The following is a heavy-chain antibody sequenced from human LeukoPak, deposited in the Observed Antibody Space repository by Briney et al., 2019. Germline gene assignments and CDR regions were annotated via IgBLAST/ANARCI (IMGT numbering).Heavy chain of an antibody. V-gene: IGHV4-34*01. CDR2: INHSGST. J-gene: IGHJ4*02. Sequence: SETLSLTRAVYGGSFSGYYWSWIRQPPGKGLEWIGEINHSGSTNYNPSLKSRVTISVAKSKNQFALKLSSVTAADTAVYYCARVSYYDSSGNRGAFDYWGQGTLVTVSS. CDR3: ARVSYYDSSGNRGAFDY. D-gene: IGHD3-22*01. CDR1: GGSFSGYY.